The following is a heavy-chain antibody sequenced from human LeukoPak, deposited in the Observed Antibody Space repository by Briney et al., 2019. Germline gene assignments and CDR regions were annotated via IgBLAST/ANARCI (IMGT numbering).Heavy chain of an antibody. Sequence: SETLSLTCPVSGGSITSYHWNWIRQPPGKGLEWLGYISYSGSTNYNPSLKSRVTISMDTSKNQFSLTLTSVTAADTAVYYSARGGSMRDTAMVWDYWGQGILVTVS. D-gene: IGHD5-18*01. CDR2: ISYSGST. CDR1: GGSITSYH. J-gene: IGHJ4*02. CDR3: ARGGSMRDTAMVWDY. V-gene: IGHV4-59*01.